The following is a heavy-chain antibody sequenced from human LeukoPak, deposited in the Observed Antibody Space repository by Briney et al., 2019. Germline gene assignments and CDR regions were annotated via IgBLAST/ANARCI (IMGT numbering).Heavy chain of an antibody. Sequence: GGSLRLSCAASGFSFSTYTMNWVRQAPGMGLEWVSHIGGSEHYADSVRGRFTISRDNAKSSLYLQMNSLRAEDSAVYYCVRDWRYAFDIWGRGTMVTVSS. CDR3: VRDWRYAFDI. CDR2: IGGSE. J-gene: IGHJ3*02. V-gene: IGHV3-48*04. CDR1: GFSFSTYT. D-gene: IGHD3-3*01.